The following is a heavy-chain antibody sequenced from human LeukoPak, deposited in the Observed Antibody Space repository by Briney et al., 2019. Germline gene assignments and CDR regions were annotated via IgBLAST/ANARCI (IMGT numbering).Heavy chain of an antibody. CDR2: IRYDGSNK. D-gene: IGHD5-12*01. J-gene: IGHJ4*02. V-gene: IGHV3-30*02. Sequence: PGGPLRLSCAASGFTFSSYGMHWVRQAPGKGLEWVAFIRYDGSNKYYADSVKGRFTISRDNSKNTLYLQMNSLRAEDTAVYYCAKDLGYSGYEVDYFDYWGQGTLVTVSS. CDR3: AKDLGYSGYEVDYFDY. CDR1: GFTFSSYG.